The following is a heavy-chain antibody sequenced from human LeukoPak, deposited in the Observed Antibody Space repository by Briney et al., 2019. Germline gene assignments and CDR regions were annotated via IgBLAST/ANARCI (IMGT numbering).Heavy chain of an antibody. CDR3: AKEYLIWFGDFDAFDI. CDR2: ISGSSDYI. D-gene: IGHD3-10*01. V-gene: IGHV3-21*01. CDR1: GFTFSSHS. Sequence: GGSLRLSCAGSGFTFSSHSMSWVRQAPGKGLEWVSSISGSSDYIYYADSVKGRFTISRDNAKNSLFLHMKGLRAEDTAVYYCAKEYLIWFGDFDAFDIWGQGTMVTVSS. J-gene: IGHJ3*02.